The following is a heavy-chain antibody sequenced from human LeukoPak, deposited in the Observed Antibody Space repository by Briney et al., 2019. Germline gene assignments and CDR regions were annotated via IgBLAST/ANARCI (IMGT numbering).Heavy chain of an antibody. D-gene: IGHD3-10*01. Sequence: SETLSLTCTVSGASFSSRNYYWAWIRQPPGKGLEWIGTISQSGTTYYNPSLKSRVAISADTSKSQFSLKLSSVTAADTAVYFCANHGVSVYGHLDFWGQGTLVTVCS. CDR1: GASFSSRNYY. V-gene: IGHV4-39*01. CDR3: ANHGVSVYGHLDF. J-gene: IGHJ4*02. CDR2: ISQSGTT.